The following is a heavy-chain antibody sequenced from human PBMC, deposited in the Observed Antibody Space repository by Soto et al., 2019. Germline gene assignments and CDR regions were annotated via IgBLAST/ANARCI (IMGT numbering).Heavy chain of an antibody. D-gene: IGHD4-17*01. CDR2: IWDDGRDK. CDR1: GFTFSSYG. CDR3: ARDRRFGDYYFDS. V-gene: IGHV3-33*01. J-gene: IGHJ4*02. Sequence: GGSLRLSCAASGFTFSSYGMHWVRQAPGKGLESVASIWDDGRDKFYADYVKGRFTISRDNSKNTLYLEMNSLRADDTVLYYCARDRRFGDYYFDSWGQGTLVTVSS.